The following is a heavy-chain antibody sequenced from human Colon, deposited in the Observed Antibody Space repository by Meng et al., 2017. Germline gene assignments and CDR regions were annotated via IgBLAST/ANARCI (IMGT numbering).Heavy chain of an antibody. CDR2: INAGSGNT. Sequence: QVHLVQSGAEVKKPGASGKLSCKASGNTFTSNTIHWVRQAPGQRPEWMGWINAGSGNTKYSLKFQNRVTLTRDTSASTAYLEVKSLTSRDTAVYYCVRDPTGGSFHYFDSWGREPWSPSPQ. CDR1: GNTFTSNT. D-gene: IGHD1-14*01. CDR3: VRDPTGGSFHYFDS. J-gene: IGHJ4*02. V-gene: IGHV1-3*01.